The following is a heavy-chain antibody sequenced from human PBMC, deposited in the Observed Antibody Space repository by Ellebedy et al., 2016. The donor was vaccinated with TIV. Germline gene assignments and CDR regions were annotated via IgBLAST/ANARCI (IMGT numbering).Heavy chain of an antibody. CDR1: GGSIRSFY. J-gene: IGHJ4*02. D-gene: IGHD5-12*01. CDR3: ARQWSGYDPVDQ. CDR2: VYYRGST. Sequence: SETLSLTCTVSGGSIRSFYWSWIRQSPGKGLAWIGYVYYRGSTNYNPSLRSRVTISVDTSKNQFSLKLSSVTAADTAVYYCARQWSGYDPVDQWGQGTLVTVSS. V-gene: IGHV4-59*08.